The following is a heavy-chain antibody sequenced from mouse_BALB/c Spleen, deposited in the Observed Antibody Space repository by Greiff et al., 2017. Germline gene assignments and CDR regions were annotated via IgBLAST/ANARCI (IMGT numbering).Heavy chain of an antibody. D-gene: IGHD2-4*01. Sequence: EVQLQQSGTVLARPGASVKMSCKASGYTFTSYWMHWVKQRPGQGLEWIGAIYPGNSDTSYNQKFKGKAKLTAVTSTSTAYMELSSLTNEDSAVYYCTRGGITSYYFDYWGQGTTLTVSS. J-gene: IGHJ2*01. V-gene: IGHV1-5*01. CDR2: IYPGNSDT. CDR1: GYTFTSYW. CDR3: TRGGITSYYFDY.